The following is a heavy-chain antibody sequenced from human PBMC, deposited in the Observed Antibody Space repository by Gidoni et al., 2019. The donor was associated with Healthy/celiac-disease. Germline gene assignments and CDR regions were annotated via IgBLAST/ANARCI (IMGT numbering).Heavy chain of an antibody. J-gene: IGHJ6*03. CDR1: GGTFSSYA. D-gene: IGHD3-10*01. V-gene: IGHV1-69*06. Sequence: QVQLVQSGAEVKKPGSSVKVSCKASGGTFSSYAISWVRQAPGQGLEWMGGIIPIFGTANYAQKFQGRVTITADKSTSTAYMELSSLRSEDTAVYYCASSGVVRGVSYYYYYMDVWGKGTTVTVSS. CDR3: ASSGVVRGVSYYYYYMDV. CDR2: IIPIFGTA.